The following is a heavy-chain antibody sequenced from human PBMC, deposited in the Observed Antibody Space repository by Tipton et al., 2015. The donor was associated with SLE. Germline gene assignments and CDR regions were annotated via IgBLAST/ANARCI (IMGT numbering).Heavy chain of an antibody. CDR2: IDPSDSYT. J-gene: IGHJ5*02. V-gene: IGHV5-10-1*01. CDR3: ARQSGSSSRYNWFDP. CDR1: GYSFTSYW. Sequence: QLVQSGAEVKKSGESLRISCKGSGYSFTSYWISWVRQMPGKGLEWMGRIDPSDSYTNYSPSFQGHVTISADKSISTAYLQWSSLKASDTAMYYCARQSGSSSRYNWFDPWGQGTLVTVSS. D-gene: IGHD6-6*01.